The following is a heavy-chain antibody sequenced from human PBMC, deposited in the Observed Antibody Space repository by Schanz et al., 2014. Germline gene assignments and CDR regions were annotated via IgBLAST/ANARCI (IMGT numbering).Heavy chain of an antibody. J-gene: IGHJ6*03. D-gene: IGHD2-21*02. Sequence: EVQLVESGGGLVQPGGSLRLSCVASGFAFSSHDMHWVRQVTGKGLQWVSAIHSTGETYYPDSVQGRFTISRDNAKNSLYLQMNSLRAEDTAVYYCARPSDSSWYMDVWGKGTTVTGSS. CDR2: IHSTGET. CDR1: GFAFSSHD. V-gene: IGHV3-13*01. CDR3: ARPSDSSWYMDV.